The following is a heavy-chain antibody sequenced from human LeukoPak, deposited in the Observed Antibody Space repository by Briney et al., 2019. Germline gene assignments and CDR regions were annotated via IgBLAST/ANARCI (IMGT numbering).Heavy chain of an antibody. CDR2: INPSGGST. CDR1: GYTFTTYY. V-gene: IGHV1-46*01. CDR3: ASNQQGDALDI. D-gene: IGHD1-14*01. J-gene: IGHJ3*02. Sequence: GASVKVSCKASGYTFTTYYMHWVRQAPGQGLEWMGIINPSGGSTSYAQKFQGRVTMTRDTSTSTVYMELSSLRPEDTAVYYCASNQQGDALDIWGQGTMVTVSS.